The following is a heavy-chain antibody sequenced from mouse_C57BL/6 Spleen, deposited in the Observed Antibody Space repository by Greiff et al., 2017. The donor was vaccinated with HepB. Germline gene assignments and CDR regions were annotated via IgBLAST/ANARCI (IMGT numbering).Heavy chain of an antibody. V-gene: IGHV1-55*01. Sequence: QVQLQQPGAELVKPGASVKMSCKASGYTFTSYWITWVKQRPGQGLEWIGDIYPGSGSTNYNEKFKSKATLTVDTSSSTAYMQLSSLTSEDSAVYYCARAEGYGNYAWFAYWGQGTLVTVSA. CDR1: GYTFTSYW. CDR2: IYPGSGST. D-gene: IGHD2-10*02. CDR3: ARAEGYGNYAWFAY. J-gene: IGHJ3*01.